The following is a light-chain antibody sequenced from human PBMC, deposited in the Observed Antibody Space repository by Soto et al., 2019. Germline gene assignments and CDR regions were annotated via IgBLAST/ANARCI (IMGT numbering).Light chain of an antibody. J-gene: IGKJ1*01. CDR2: SAS. Sequence: EIVLTQSPGTLSLSPGERGTLSCRASQNLGTLYLAWFQQKSGQAPRLLIYSASRRATGIPDRFTGSGSGTDFTPTINRAEPEDFAVYFCQQYAGSPPTFGQGTKVEIK. CDR1: QNLGTLY. CDR3: QQYAGSPPT. V-gene: IGKV3-20*01.